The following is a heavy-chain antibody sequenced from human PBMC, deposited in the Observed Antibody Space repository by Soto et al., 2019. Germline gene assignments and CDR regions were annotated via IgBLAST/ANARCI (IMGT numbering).Heavy chain of an antibody. CDR2: ITSSGSSL. J-gene: IGHJ4*02. D-gene: IGHD4-17*01. CDR3: AREAPGDYFPFDH. Sequence: QVQLVESGGGLVKPGASLRLSCAASGFIFSDYYMSWVRQAPGKGLEWVSYITSSGSSLHYADSVKGRFTISRDNDRNSLALQMTNLRVDDTAVYFCAREAPGDYFPFDHWGQGALVTVSS. V-gene: IGHV3-11*01. CDR1: GFIFSDYY.